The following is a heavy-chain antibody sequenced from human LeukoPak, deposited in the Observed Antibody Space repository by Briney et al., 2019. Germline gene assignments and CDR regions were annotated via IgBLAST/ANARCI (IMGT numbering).Heavy chain of an antibody. D-gene: IGHD4-17*01. CDR3: ARGPFDGDYYFDY. CDR2: IWYDGSNK. Sequence: PGGSLRLSCAASGFTFSTYGMHWIRQAPGKGLEWVALIWYDGSNKYYTDSVKGRFTVSRDNSKNTLYLQMDSLRADDTAVYYCARGPFDGDYYFDYWGQGTLVTVSS. V-gene: IGHV3-33*01. J-gene: IGHJ4*02. CDR1: GFTFSTYG.